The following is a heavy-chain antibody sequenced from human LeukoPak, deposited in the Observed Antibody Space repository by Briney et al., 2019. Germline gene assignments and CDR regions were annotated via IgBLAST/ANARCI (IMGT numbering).Heavy chain of an antibody. V-gene: IGHV1-8*01. CDR3: ARAFYYDSRGYYYHFDY. CDR1: GYTFTSYD. Sequence: ASVKVSCKASGYTFTSYDINWVRQATGQGIEWMGWMNPNSGNTGYAQKFQGRVTMTRNTSISTAYMELSSLRSEDTAVYYCARAFYYDSRGYYYHFDYWGQGTLVTVSS. J-gene: IGHJ4*02. CDR2: MNPNSGNT. D-gene: IGHD3-22*01.